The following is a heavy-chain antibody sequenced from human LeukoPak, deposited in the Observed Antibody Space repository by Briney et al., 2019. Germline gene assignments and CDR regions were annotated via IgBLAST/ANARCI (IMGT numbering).Heavy chain of an antibody. D-gene: IGHD3-3*01. Sequence: SETLSLTCTVSGGSISSYYWSWIRQPPGKGLEWIGYIYYSGSTNYNPSLKSRVTISVDTSKNQFSLKLSSVTAADTAVYYCARLPPGGFLEWFPRNLYYYYGMDVWGQGTTVTVSS. CDR3: ARLPPGGFLEWFPRNLYYYYGMDV. CDR2: IYYSGST. J-gene: IGHJ6*02. CDR1: GGSISSYY. V-gene: IGHV4-59*01.